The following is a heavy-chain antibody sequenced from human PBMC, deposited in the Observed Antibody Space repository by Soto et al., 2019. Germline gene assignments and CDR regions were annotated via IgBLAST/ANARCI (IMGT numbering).Heavy chain of an antibody. CDR3: TTDTDYYDSSGYYRRTDY. V-gene: IGHV3-15*01. Sequence: GGSLRLSCAASGFTSSNAWMSWVRQAPGKGLEWVGRIKSKTDGGTTDYAAPVKGRFTISRDDSKNTLYLQMNSLKTEDTAVYYCTTDTDYYDSSGYYRRTDYWGQGTLVTAPQ. D-gene: IGHD3-22*01. CDR2: IKSKTDGGTT. CDR1: GFTSSNAW. J-gene: IGHJ4*02.